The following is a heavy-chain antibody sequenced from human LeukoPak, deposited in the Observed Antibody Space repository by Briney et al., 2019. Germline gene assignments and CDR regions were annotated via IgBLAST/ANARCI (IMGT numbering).Heavy chain of an antibody. V-gene: IGHV3-11*01. D-gene: IGHD5-12*01. Sequence: GGSLRLSCAASELTFSSNAMSWIRQAPGKGLEWVSYISSSGSTIYYADSVKGRFTISRDNAKNSLYLQMNSLRAEDTAVYYCARLHVDIVATTPDYWGQGTLVTVSS. J-gene: IGHJ4*02. CDR3: ARLHVDIVATTPDY. CDR2: ISSSGSTI. CDR1: ELTFSSNA.